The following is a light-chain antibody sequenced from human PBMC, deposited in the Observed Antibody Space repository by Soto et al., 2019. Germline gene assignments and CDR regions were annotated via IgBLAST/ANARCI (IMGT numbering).Light chain of an antibody. Sequence: ALTQPPSASGSPGQSVTISCTGTSSDVGGYDYVSWYQQHPGKAPKLMIYAVSQRPSGVPDRFSGSKSGNTASLTVSGLQAEDEADYYCSSYAGSDNVVFGGGTKLTVL. CDR2: AVS. V-gene: IGLV2-8*01. CDR3: SSYAGSDNVV. CDR1: SSDVGGYDY. J-gene: IGLJ2*01.